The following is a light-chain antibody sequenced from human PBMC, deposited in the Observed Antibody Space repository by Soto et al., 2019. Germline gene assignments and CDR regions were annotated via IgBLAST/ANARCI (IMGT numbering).Light chain of an antibody. CDR1: QSINSN. J-gene: IGKJ4*01. V-gene: IGKV3-15*01. CDR2: RAS. CDR3: QQYNNWPRAT. Sequence: VMPQSPATLSVSLGERATVSCRSSQSINSNLAWYQQKPGQAPRLLMFRASIRATGFPARFSGSGSGTEFNITISSLQSEDSAVYYCQQYNNWPRATFGGGTKVDIK.